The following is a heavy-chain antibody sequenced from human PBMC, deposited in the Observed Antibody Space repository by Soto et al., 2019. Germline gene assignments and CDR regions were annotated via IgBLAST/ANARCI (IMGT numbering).Heavy chain of an antibody. J-gene: IGHJ3*02. CDR3: ARDQGDDIVVVPAAIPSAFDS. Sequence: ASVKVSCKASGYTFTSYYMHWVRQAPGQGLEWMGIINPSGGSTSYAQKFQGRVTMTRDTSTSTVYMELSSLRSEDTAVYYCARDQGDDIVVVPAAIPSAFDSWGQGTMVTVSS. CDR2: INPSGGST. D-gene: IGHD2-2*01. V-gene: IGHV1-46*03. CDR1: GYTFTSYY.